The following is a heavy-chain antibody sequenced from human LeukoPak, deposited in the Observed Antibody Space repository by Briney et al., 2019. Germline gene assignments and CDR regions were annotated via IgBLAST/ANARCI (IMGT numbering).Heavy chain of an antibody. Sequence: SETLSLTCAVYGGSFSGYYWSWIRQPPGKGLEWIGEINHSGSTNYNPSLKSRVTISVDTSKNQFSLKLSSVTAADTAVYYCAREWNPDYGEPHRGQGTLVTVSS. V-gene: IGHV4-34*01. D-gene: IGHD4-17*01. CDR2: INHSGST. CDR1: GGSFSGYY. CDR3: AREWNPDYGEPH. J-gene: IGHJ4*02.